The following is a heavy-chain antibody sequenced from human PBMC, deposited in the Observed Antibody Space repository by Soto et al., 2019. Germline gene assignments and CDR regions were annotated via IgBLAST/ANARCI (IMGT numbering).Heavy chain of an antibody. CDR1: GFTFSSYY. CDR3: ARERGGGFGDV. V-gene: IGHV3-74*01. D-gene: IGHD3-10*01. CDR2: ITSDGIST. Sequence: EVQLVESGGGLVQPGGSLRLSCAASGFTFSSYYMNWVRQAPGKGLVWVARITSDGISTTSADSVKGRFTISRDNAKNTLYLQMNSLRAEDTAVYSCARERGGGFGDVWGQGTTVTVSS. J-gene: IGHJ6*02.